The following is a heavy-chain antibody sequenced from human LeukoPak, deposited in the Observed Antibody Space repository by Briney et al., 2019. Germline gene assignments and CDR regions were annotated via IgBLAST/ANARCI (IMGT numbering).Heavy chain of an antibody. CDR2: IKQDGGET. CDR3: ARARYCANNICHIGGGLDV. CDR1: GFPFINHC. D-gene: IGHD2-8*01. J-gene: IGHJ6*02. V-gene: IGHV3-7*04. Sequence: GGSLRLSCAASGFPFINHCMTWVRQAPGKGLGWVASIKQDGGETYYVGSVKGRFTISRDNARDSVYLQMNILRAEDAAVYYCARARYCANNICHIGGGLDVWGPGTTVTVTS.